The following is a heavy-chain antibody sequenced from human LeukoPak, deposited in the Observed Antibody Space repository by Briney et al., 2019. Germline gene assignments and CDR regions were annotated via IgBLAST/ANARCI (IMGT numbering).Heavy chain of an antibody. CDR3: AREIDCSSTSCYVIDY. CDR1: GYTFTGYY. D-gene: IGHD2-2*01. J-gene: IGHJ4*02. CDR2: INPNSGGT. V-gene: IGHV1-2*02. Sequence: ASVKVSCKASGYTFTGYYMHWVRQAPGQGLEWMGWINPNSGGTNYAQKFQGRVTMTRDTSISTAYMELSRLRSDDTAVYYCAREIDCSSTSCYVIDYWGQGTLVTVSS.